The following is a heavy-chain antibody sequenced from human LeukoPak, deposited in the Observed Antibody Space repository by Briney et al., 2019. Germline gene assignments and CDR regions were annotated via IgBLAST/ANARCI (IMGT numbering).Heavy chain of an antibody. D-gene: IGHD3-9*01. J-gene: IGHJ3*02. V-gene: IGHV5-51*01. Sequence: GESLKISCKGPGYSFTSYWIGWVRQMPGKGLEWMGIIYPGDSDTRYSPSFQGQVTISADKSISTAYLQWSSLKASDTAMYYCASNLEYYDILTGYYTQGAFDIWGQGTMVTVSS. CDR2: IYPGDSDT. CDR1: GYSFTSYW. CDR3: ASNLEYYDILTGYYTQGAFDI.